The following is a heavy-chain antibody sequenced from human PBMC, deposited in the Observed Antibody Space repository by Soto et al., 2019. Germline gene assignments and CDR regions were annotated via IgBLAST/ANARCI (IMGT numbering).Heavy chain of an antibody. CDR1: GGTFSSYA. V-gene: IGHV1-69*13. Sequence: SVKVSCKASGGTFSSYAISWVRQAPGQGLEWMGGIIPIFGTANYAQKLQGRVTITADESTSTAYMELSSLRSEDTAVYYCARDRVYYDSSGYLRMGFDYWGQGTLVTVSS. CDR2: IIPIFGTA. J-gene: IGHJ4*02. CDR3: ARDRVYYDSSGYLRMGFDY. D-gene: IGHD3-22*01.